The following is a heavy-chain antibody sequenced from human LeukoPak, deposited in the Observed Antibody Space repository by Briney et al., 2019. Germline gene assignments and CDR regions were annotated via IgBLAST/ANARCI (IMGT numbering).Heavy chain of an antibody. V-gene: IGHV3-23*01. CDR1: GFTFSSYG. Sequence: GGSLRLSCAASGFTFSSYGMHWVRQAPGKGLEWVSAISGSGGSTYYADSVKGRFTISRDNSKNTLYLQMNSLRAEDTAVYYCAKEGRFYDSSGYYSGAFDIWGQGTMVTVSS. CDR2: ISGSGGST. J-gene: IGHJ3*02. D-gene: IGHD3-22*01. CDR3: AKEGRFYDSSGYYSGAFDI.